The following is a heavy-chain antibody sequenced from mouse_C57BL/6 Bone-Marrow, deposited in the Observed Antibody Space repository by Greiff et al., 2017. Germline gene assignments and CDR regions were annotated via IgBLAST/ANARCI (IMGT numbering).Heavy chain of an antibody. V-gene: IGHV5-17*01. CDR3: ARRCWRFFDY. J-gene: IGHJ2*01. CDR2: ISSGSSTI. CDR1: GFTFSDYG. Sequence: DVQLVESGGGLVKPGGSLKLSCAASGFTFSDYGMHWVRQAPEKGLEWVAYISSGSSTITYADTVTGRFTSSSDNAKNTLFLQITCLGSEDTAMYYCARRCWRFFDYWGHGTTLTVSS.